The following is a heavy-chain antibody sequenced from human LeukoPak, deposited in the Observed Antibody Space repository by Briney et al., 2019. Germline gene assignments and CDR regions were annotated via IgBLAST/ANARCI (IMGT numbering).Heavy chain of an antibody. V-gene: IGHV3-11*01. Sequence: PGGSLRLSCAASGFTFSDYYMSWIRQAPGKGLEWVSYISSSGSTIYYADSVKGRFTISRDNAKNSLYLQMNSLRAEDTAVYYCAGEAIGGYGSGSYYIFDYWGQGTLVTVSS. J-gene: IGHJ4*02. D-gene: IGHD3-10*01. CDR1: GFTFSDYY. CDR3: AGEAIGGYGSGSYYIFDY. CDR2: ISSSGSTI.